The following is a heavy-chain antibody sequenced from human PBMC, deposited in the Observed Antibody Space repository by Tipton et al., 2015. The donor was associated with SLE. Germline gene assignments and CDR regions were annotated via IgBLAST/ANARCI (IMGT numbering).Heavy chain of an antibody. D-gene: IGHD5-12*01. CDR3: ATSGYDSLSWFDP. CDR2: VHSSGST. Sequence: TLSLTCTVSGASISSYYWSWIRQPPGKRLEWIGHVHSSGSTHYNPSLNSRVTISLDASNNQFSLRLTSATAADTAVYYCATSGYDSLSWFDPWGQGTPVTVSS. CDR1: GASISSYY. J-gene: IGHJ5*02. V-gene: IGHV4-59*13.